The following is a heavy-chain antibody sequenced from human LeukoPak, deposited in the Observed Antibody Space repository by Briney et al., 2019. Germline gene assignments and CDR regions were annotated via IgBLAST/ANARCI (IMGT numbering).Heavy chain of an antibody. V-gene: IGHV1-46*01. D-gene: IGHD6-6*01. CDR3: ARDPPYSSSSDVSFYFDY. J-gene: IGHJ4*02. CDR1: GYTFTSYY. CDR2: INPSGGST. Sequence: ASVKVSCKASGYTFTSYYMHWARQAPGQGLEWMGIINPSGGSTSYAQKFQGRVTMTRDTSTSTVYMELSSLRSEDTAVYYCARDPPYSSSSDVSFYFDYWGQGTLVTVSS.